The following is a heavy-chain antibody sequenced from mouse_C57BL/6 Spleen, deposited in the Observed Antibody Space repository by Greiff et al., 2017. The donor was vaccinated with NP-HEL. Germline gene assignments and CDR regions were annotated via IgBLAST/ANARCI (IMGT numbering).Heavy chain of an antibody. CDR2: ISSGGSYT. V-gene: IGHV5-6*01. CDR3: VTDHAMDY. CDR1: GFTFSSYG. J-gene: IGHJ4*01. Sequence: EVKLVESGGDLVKPGGSLKLSCAASGFTFSSYGMSWVRQTPDKRLEWVATISSGGSYTYYPDSVKGRFTISRDNAKNTLYLQMSSLKSEDTAMYYCVTDHAMDYWGQGTSVTVSS.